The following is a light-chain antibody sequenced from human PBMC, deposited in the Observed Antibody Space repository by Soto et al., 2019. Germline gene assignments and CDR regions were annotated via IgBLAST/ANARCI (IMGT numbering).Light chain of an antibody. CDR1: QSVNNNF. J-gene: IGKJ3*01. Sequence: EIVLTQSPGTLSLSPGERVTLSCRASQSVNNNFLSWYQQKPGQAPRLLMYAASSGATGIPDRFSGSGSVTDFTLTISSLEPEDFAVYYCQQRSNWATFGPGTKVDIK. V-gene: IGKV3D-20*02. CDR2: AAS. CDR3: QQRSNWAT.